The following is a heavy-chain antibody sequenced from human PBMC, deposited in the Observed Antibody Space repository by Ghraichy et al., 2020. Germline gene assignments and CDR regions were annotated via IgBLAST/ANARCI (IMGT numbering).Heavy chain of an antibody. CDR3: ARRTPFGWFDP. CDR2: IYYSGST. Sequence: GSLRLSCTVSGGSISSSSYYWGWIRQPPGKGLEWIGSIYYSGSTYYNPSLKSRVTISVDTSKNQFSLKLRSVTAADTAVYYCARRTPFGWFDPWGQGTLVTVSS. J-gene: IGHJ5*02. V-gene: IGHV4-39*01. D-gene: IGHD1-1*01. CDR1: GGSISSSSYY.